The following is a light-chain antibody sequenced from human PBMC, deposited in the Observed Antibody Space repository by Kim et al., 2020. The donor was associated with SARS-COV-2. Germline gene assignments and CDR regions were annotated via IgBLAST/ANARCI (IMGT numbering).Light chain of an antibody. CDR1: QSISTW. CDR2: KAS. J-gene: IGKJ2*01. CDR3: QQYTSFLYT. V-gene: IGKV1-5*03. Sequence: SASVGDRVTITCRASQSISTWLAWYQQKPGRAPKLLIYKASSLEGGVPSRFSGSGSGTEFTLTINSLQPDDFATYYCQQYTSFLYTFGQGTKLEIK.